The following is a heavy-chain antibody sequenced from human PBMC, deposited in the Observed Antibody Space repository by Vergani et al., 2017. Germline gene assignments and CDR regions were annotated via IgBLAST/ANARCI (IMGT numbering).Heavy chain of an antibody. V-gene: IGHV1-2*02. CDR2: INPNSGGT. CDR1: GYTFTGYY. Sequence: QVQLVQSGAEVKKPGASVKVSCKASGYTFTGYYMHWVRQAPGQGLEWMGCINPNSGGTNYAQKFQGRVTMTRDTSISTAYMELSRLRSDDTAVYYWAKTHEGDSGYDYFDYWGQGTLVTVSS. D-gene: IGHD5-12*01. CDR3: AKTHEGDSGYDYFDY. J-gene: IGHJ4*02.